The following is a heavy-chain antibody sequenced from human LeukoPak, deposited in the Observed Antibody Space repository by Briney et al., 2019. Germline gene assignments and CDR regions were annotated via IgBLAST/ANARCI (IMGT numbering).Heavy chain of an antibody. V-gene: IGHV4-59*01. CDR1: GGSISSYY. Sequence: SETLSLTCTVSGGSISSYYWSWIRQPPGKGLEGIGYIYYSGSTNYNPSLKSRVTISVDTSKNQFSLKLSSVTAADTAVYYCAMFGYYYGMDVWGQGTTVTVSS. CDR2: IYYSGST. D-gene: IGHD3-10*02. CDR3: AMFGYYYGMDV. J-gene: IGHJ6*02.